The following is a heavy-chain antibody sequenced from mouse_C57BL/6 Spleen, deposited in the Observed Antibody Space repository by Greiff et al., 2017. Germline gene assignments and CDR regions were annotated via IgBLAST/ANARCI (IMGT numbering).Heavy chain of an antibody. J-gene: IGHJ1*03. CDR2: INPNNGGT. V-gene: IGHV1-18*01. CDR1: GYTFTDYN. CDR3: AREEDWYFDV. Sequence: VQLQQSGPELVKPGASVKIPCKASGYTFTDYNMDWVKQSHGKSLEWIGDINPNNGGTFYNQKFKGKATLTVDKSSSTAYMELRSLTSEDTAVYYCAREEDWYFDVWGTGTTVTVSS.